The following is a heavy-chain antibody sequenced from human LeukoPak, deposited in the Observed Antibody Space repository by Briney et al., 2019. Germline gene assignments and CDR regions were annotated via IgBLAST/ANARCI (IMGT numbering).Heavy chain of an antibody. V-gene: IGHV3-33*01. CDR1: GFTFSSYC. Sequence: GGSLRLSCAASGFTFSSYCMHWVRQAPGKGLEWVAVIWYDGSNKYYADSVKGRFTISRDNSKNTLYLQMNSLRAEDTAVYYCAREDQLDYYYYGVDVWGQGTTVTVSS. J-gene: IGHJ6*02. D-gene: IGHD2-2*01. CDR2: IWYDGSNK. CDR3: AREDQLDYYYYGVDV.